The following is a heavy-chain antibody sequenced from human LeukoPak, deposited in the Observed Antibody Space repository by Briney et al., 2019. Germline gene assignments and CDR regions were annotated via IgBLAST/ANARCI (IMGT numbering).Heavy chain of an antibody. CDR1: GGSISSYY. D-gene: IGHD7-27*01. V-gene: IGHV4-59*08. Sequence: PLETLSLTCTVSGGSISSYYWSWIRQPPGKGLEWIGYIYYSGSTNYNPSLKSRVTISVDTSKNQFSLKLSSVTAADTAVYYCAATGDGFYYYYYMDVWGKGTTVTVSS. J-gene: IGHJ6*03. CDR2: IYYSGST. CDR3: AATGDGFYYYYYMDV.